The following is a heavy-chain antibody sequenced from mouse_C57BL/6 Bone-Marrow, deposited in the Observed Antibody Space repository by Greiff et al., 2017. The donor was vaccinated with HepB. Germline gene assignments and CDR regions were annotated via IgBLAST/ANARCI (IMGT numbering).Heavy chain of an antibody. CDR2: IYPGSGST. V-gene: IGHV1-55*01. CDR1: GYTFTSYW. J-gene: IGHJ1*03. CDR3: ASDYYGSSYCWYFDV. D-gene: IGHD1-1*01. Sequence: VQLQQPGAELVKPGASVKMSCKASGYTFTSYWITWVKQRPGQGLEWIGDIYPGSGSTNYNEKFKSKATLTVDTSSSTAYMQLSSLTSEDSAVYYCASDYYGSSYCWYFDVWGTGTTVTVSS.